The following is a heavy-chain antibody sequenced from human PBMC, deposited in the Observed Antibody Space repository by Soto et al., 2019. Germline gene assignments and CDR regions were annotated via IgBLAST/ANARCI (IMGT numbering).Heavy chain of an antibody. D-gene: IGHD2-2*01. V-gene: IGHV1-69*06. CDR3: ARGGPVIIPAATNWFDP. CDR1: GGFNSYS. Sequence: QVQLVQSGAEVKKPGSSVKVSCKGSGGFNSYSISWVRQAPGQGPEWMGGIIPIFATPTYAQKFQGRVTITADKSTCTAYMELSRLTSEDTAVYYCARGGPVIIPAATNWFDPLGQGTLVSVSS. CDR2: IIPIFATP. J-gene: IGHJ5*02.